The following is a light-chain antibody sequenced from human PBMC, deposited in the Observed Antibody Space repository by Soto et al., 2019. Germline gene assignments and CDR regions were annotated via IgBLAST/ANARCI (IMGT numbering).Light chain of an antibody. CDR2: EVS. V-gene: IGLV2-14*01. Sequence: QSALTQPASVSGSPGQSITISCTGTSSDVGGYNYVSWYQQHPGKAPKLMIYEVSNRPSGVSNRFSGSKSGNTASLTISGLRAEDGADYYGSSYTSSSTGVFGGGPKVTVL. CDR3: SSYTSSSTGV. CDR1: SSDVGGYNY. J-gene: IGLJ3*02.